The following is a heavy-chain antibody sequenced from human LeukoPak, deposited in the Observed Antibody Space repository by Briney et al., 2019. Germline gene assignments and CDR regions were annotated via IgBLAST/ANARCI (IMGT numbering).Heavy chain of an antibody. CDR1: GDSVSNKNGA. D-gene: IGHD1-26*01. Sequence: SQTLSLTCAISGDSVSNKNGAWNWIRQSPSRGLEWLGRTYYRSEWNNDYAFSVKGRITINADTSKNQFSLQLDSVTPEDTAAYSCASGWALMSSGQGTLVTVYS. J-gene: IGHJ5*02. CDR3: ASGWALMS. V-gene: IGHV6-1*01. CDR2: TYYRSEWNN.